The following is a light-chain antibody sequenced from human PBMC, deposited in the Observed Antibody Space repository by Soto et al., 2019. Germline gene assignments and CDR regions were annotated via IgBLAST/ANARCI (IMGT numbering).Light chain of an antibody. J-gene: IGKJ1*01. CDR1: QSIRSW. CDR3: QDYNSYSEA. Sequence: DIQMTQSTTTLSASVGDRVTITCRASQSIRSWLAWYQQKPGKAPKLLIYDASSLEGGVPSRFSGSGSGTEFTLTISSLQPDDFATYYCQDYNSYSEAFGQGTKVDI. V-gene: IGKV1-5*01. CDR2: DAS.